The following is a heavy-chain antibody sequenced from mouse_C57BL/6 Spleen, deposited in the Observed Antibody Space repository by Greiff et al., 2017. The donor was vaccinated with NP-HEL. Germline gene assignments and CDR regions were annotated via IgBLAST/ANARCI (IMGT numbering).Heavy chain of an antibody. V-gene: IGHV1-54*01. D-gene: IGHD2-4*01. CDR1: GYAFTNYL. J-gene: IGHJ2*01. Sequence: VKLVESGAELVRPGTSVKVSCKASGYAFTNYLIEWVKQRPGQGLEWIGVINPGRGGTNYNEKFKGKATLTADKSSSTAYMQLSSLTSEDSAVYFCARGGIYYEYDVNFDYWGQGTTLTVSS. CDR3: ARGGIYYEYDVNFDY. CDR2: INPGRGGT.